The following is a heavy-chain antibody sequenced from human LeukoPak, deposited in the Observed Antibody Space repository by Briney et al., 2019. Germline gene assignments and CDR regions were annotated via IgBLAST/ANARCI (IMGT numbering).Heavy chain of an antibody. Sequence: SETLSLTCTVSGYSISSGYYWGWIRQPPGKGLEWIGSIYHSGSTYYNPSLKSRVTISVDTSKNQFSLKLSSVTAADTAVYYCATTHYYDFWSGYYSWFDPWGQGTLVTVSS. V-gene: IGHV4-38-2*02. CDR1: GYSISSGYY. J-gene: IGHJ5*02. CDR3: ATTHYYDFWSGYYSWFDP. D-gene: IGHD3-3*01. CDR2: IYHSGST.